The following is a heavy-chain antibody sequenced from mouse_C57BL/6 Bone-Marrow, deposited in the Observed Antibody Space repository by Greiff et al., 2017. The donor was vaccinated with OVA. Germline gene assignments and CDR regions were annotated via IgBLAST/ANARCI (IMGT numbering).Heavy chain of an antibody. Sequence: EVQGVESVEGLVKPGGSLKLSCAASGFTFSSYAMSWVRQTPEKRLEWVAYISSGGDYIYYADTVKGRFTITRDNARNTLYLQMSSLKSEDTAMYYCTRLLDAMDYWGQGTSVTVSS. CDR3: TRLLDAMDY. J-gene: IGHJ4*01. CDR2: ISSGGDYI. CDR1: GFTFSSYA. D-gene: IGHD2-1*01. V-gene: IGHV5-9-1*02.